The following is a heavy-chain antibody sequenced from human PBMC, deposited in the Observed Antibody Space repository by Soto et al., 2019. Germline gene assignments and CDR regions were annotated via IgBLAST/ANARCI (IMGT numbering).Heavy chain of an antibody. CDR3: ARGRYLDSSDYWVANLPFDH. D-gene: IGHD3-22*01. CDR1: GFTFNSYV. J-gene: IGHJ4*02. CDR2: ISRSGRGSA. Sequence: EVQLLESGGALVQPGGFLRLSCAASGFTFNSYVMTWVRQAPGEGLEWVSSISRSGRGSAYYADSVKGRFTISRDNSENTLFLPMNNLRDEDTALYYCARGRYLDSSDYWVANLPFDHWGLGTLVTVSA. V-gene: IGHV3-23*01.